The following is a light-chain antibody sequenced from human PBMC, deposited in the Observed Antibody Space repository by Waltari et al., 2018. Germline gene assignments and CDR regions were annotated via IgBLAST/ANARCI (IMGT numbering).Light chain of an antibody. CDR2: AAS. J-gene: IGKJ2*01. CDR3: QQSHSPPFT. V-gene: IGKV1-39*01. Sequence: DIQMTQSPSSVSASVGDRVTIACRASQNIDNFLNWYQHKPGEAPQVLVFAASTLQDGVQSRFSASASGTHFTLTIGSLQPEDFATYYCQQSHSPPFTFGQGT. CDR1: QNIDNF.